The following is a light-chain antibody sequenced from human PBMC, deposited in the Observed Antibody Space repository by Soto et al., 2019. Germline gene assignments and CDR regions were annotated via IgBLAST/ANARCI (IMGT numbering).Light chain of an antibody. CDR1: SSNIGSNT. CDR3: AAWDDSRNGYV. V-gene: IGLV1-44*01. J-gene: IGLJ1*01. CDR2: SNN. Sequence: QSVLTQPPSASGTPGQRVTISCSGSSSNIGSNTVNWYQQLPGTAPKLLIYSNNQRPSGVPDRFSGSKSGTSASLAISGLKSEDEDDYYCAAWDDSRNGYVFGTGTKLTVL.